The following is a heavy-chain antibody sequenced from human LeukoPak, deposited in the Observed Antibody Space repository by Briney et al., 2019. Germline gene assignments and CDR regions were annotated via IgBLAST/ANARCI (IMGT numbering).Heavy chain of an antibody. CDR3: ARGGYSGYVRQQLVLDY. CDR2: INHSGST. CDR1: GGSFSGYY. V-gene: IGHV4-34*01. J-gene: IGHJ4*02. Sequence: SETLSLTCAVYGGSFSGYYWSWIRQPPGKGLEWIGEINHSGSTNYNPSLKSRVTISVDTSKNQFSLKLSSVTAADTAVYYCARGGYSGYVRQQLVLDYWGQRTLVTVSS. D-gene: IGHD5-12*01.